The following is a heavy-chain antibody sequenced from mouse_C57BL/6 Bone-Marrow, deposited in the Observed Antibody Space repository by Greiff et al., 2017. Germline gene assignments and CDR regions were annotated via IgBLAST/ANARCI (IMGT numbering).Heavy chain of an antibody. Sequence: EVQVVESGGDLVKPGGSLKLSCAASGFTFSSYGMSWVRQTPDKRLEWVANISSGGSYTYYPDRVKGRFTISRDNAKNNLYLQMSSLKSEDSAMYYCAIAYYYGSCFAYWGQGTLVTVSA. CDR1: GFTFSSYG. J-gene: IGHJ3*01. CDR2: ISSGGSYT. V-gene: IGHV5-6*01. CDR3: AIAYYYGSCFAY. D-gene: IGHD1-1*01.